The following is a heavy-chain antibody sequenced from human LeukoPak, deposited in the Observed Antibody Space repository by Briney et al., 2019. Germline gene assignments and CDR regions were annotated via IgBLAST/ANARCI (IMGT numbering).Heavy chain of an antibody. CDR2: VNPNSGNT. Sequence: ASVKVSCKASGYTFTSYDINWLRQATGQGLEWMGWVNPNSGNTGYPQKFHGRVTMTRNTSMSTAYMELSSLRSEYTAVYYCARGRFYRGGNGVVGYWGQGTLVTVSS. J-gene: IGHJ4*02. D-gene: IGHD4-23*01. CDR3: ARGRFYRGGNGVVGY. V-gene: IGHV1-8*01. CDR1: GYTFTSYD.